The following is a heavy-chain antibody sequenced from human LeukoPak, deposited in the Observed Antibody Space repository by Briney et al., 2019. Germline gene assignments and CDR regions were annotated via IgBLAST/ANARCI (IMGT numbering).Heavy chain of an antibody. J-gene: IGHJ4*02. CDR2: IYPGDSDS. CDR1: GYSFSSYW. D-gene: IGHD2-15*01. CDR3: ARQFCSGGSCYSDY. Sequence: GESLKISCKGSGYSFSSYWIAWVRQRPGKGLEWMGIIYPGDSDSRYSPSFQGQVTMSADKSISTAYLQWSSLKASGTAMYYCARQFCSGGSCYSDYWGQGTLVTVPS. V-gene: IGHV5-51*01.